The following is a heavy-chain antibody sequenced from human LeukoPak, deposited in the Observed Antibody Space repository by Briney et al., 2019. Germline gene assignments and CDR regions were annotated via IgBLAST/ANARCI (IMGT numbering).Heavy chain of an antibody. J-gene: IGHJ4*02. D-gene: IGHD6-19*01. CDR3: AREIVSTVAGNFDY. CDR1: GFTLNSYE. CDR2: ISTSGTTI. Sequence: PGGSLRLSCAASGFTLNSYEMNWVRQAPGKGLEGVSYISTSGTTITYADSVKGRFTSSRDNAKNSLDLEMNSLRAEATAVYYCAREIVSTVAGNFDYWGQGTLVTVSS. V-gene: IGHV3-48*03.